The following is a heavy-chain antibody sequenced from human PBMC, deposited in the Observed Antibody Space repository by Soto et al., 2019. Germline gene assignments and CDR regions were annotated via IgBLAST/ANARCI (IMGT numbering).Heavy chain of an antibody. CDR1: GYTFTSYG. D-gene: IGHD2-15*01. J-gene: IGHJ4*02. V-gene: IGHV1-18*01. Sequence: ASVKVSCKASGYTFTSYGISWVRQAPGQGLEWMGWISAYNGNTNYAQKLQGRVTMTTDTSTSTAYMELRSLRSDDTAVYYCARGLGYCSGGSCQPLVYFDYWGQGTLVTVSS. CDR2: ISAYNGNT. CDR3: ARGLGYCSGGSCQPLVYFDY.